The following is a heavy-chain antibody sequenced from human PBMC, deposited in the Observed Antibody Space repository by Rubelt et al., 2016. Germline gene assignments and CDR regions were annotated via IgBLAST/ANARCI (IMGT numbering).Heavy chain of an antibody. V-gene: IGHV4-4*02. CDR3: ASLLDSSSWALSDY. CDR1: GGSIASSNW. Sequence: QVQLQESGPGLVKPSGTLSLTCAVSGGSIASSNWWSWFRQPPGKGLEWIGEIYHSGITNYNTSLKSRVTLSVDKSKNQFSLNLNSVTAADTAVYYWASLLDSSSWALSDYWGQGILVTVSS. J-gene: IGHJ4*02. D-gene: IGHD6-13*01. CDR2: IYHSGIT.